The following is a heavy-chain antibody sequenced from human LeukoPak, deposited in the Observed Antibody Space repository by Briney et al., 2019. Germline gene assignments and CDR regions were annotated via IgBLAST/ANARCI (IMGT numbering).Heavy chain of an antibody. D-gene: IGHD6-13*01. CDR2: IYYSGST. J-gene: IGHJ3*02. Sequence: SETLSLTCTVSGGSISSYYWSWIRQPPGKGLEWIGYIYYSGSTNYNPSLKSQVTISVDTSKNQFSLKLSSVTAADTAVYYCARAPYSSSWFWVDAFDIWGQGTMVTVFS. CDR3: ARAPYSSSWFWVDAFDI. CDR1: GGSISSYY. V-gene: IGHV4-59*01.